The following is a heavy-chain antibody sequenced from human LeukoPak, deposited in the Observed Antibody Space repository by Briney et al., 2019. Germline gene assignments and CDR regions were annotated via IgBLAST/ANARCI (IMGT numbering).Heavy chain of an antibody. V-gene: IGHV3-23*01. CDR2: ISGSGGST. CDR1: GFTFSSYA. CDR3: AKDGLYYYDSSGYYYDTRFDY. J-gene: IGHJ4*02. Sequence: GGSLRLSCAASGFTFSSYAMSWVRQAPGKGPEWVSAISGSGGSTYYADSVKGRFTISRDNSKNTLYLQMNSLRAEDTAVYYCAKDGLYYYDSSGYYYDTRFDYWGQGTLVTVSS. D-gene: IGHD3-22*01.